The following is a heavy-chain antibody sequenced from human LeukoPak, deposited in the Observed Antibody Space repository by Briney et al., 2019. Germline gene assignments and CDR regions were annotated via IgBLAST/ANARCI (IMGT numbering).Heavy chain of an antibody. J-gene: IGHJ6*01. V-gene: IGHV3-74*03. Sequence: GGSLRLSCAASGFTFSTFWMHWVRHAPGKGLVWVSVINSDGSSTTYADSVKGRFTISRDNAKNTLYLQMNNLRAEDTAVYYCARGRYYGMDVWGQGTTVTVSS. CDR3: ARGRYYGMDV. CDR1: GFTFSTFW. CDR2: INSDGSST.